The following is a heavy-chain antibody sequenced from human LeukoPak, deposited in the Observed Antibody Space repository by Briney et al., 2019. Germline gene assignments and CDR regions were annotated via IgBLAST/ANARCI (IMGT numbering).Heavy chain of an antibody. Sequence: SETLSLTCTVSGDSISDSGDFYWSWIRQSPGKGLEWIGNIFYSGTTSYNPSLKSRVSISMDTSKNQFSLRLTSLTAADTAFYYCAGDGGPSGRVLGYWGQGTLVIVSS. J-gene: IGHJ4*02. CDR2: IFYSGTT. CDR1: GDSISDSGDFY. CDR3: AGDGGPSGRVLGY. V-gene: IGHV4-30-4*01. D-gene: IGHD3-10*01.